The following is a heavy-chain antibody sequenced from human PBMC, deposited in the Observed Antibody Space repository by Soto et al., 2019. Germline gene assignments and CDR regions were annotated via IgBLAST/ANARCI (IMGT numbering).Heavy chain of an antibody. CDR2: ISYDGSNK. CDR3: ARSSRSVWYFDL. J-gene: IGHJ2*01. CDR1: GFTFSSYA. Sequence: QVQLAESGGGVVQPGRSLRLSCAASGFTFSSYAMHWVRQAPGKGLEWVAVISYDGSNKYYADSVKGRFTISRDNSKNTLYLQMNSLRAEDTAVYYCARSSRSVWYFDLWGRGTLVTVSS. V-gene: IGHV3-30-3*01.